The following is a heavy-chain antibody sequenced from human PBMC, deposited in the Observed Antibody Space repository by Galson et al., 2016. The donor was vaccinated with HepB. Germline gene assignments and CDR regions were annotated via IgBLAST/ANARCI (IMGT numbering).Heavy chain of an antibody. V-gene: IGHV4-39*02. D-gene: IGHD3-22*01. Sequence: LSLTCTVSGGSISSSRYYWGWLRQPPGQGLEWIGQIFHSGRVNYTPSLASRVAISVDTSNNHFSLRLTSVTAPDTAGYYCCREGNYYSSGSFRDYWGQGTLVTVSS. J-gene: IGHJ4*02. CDR1: GGSISSSRYY. CDR2: IFHSGRV. CDR3: CREGNYYSSGSFRDY.